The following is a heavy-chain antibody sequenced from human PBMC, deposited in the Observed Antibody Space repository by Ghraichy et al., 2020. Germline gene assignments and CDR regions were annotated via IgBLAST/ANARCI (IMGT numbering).Heavy chain of an antibody. J-gene: IGHJ3*02. V-gene: IGHV1-2*06. CDR2: INPNSGGT. CDR3: ASFGIAAGNDAFDI. Sequence: ASVKVSCKASGYTFTGYYMHWVRQAPGQGLEWMGRINPNSGGTNYAQKFQGRVTMTRDTSISTAYMELSRLRSDDTAVYYCASFGIAAGNDAFDIWGQGTMVTVSS. D-gene: IGHD6-13*01. CDR1: GYTFTGYY.